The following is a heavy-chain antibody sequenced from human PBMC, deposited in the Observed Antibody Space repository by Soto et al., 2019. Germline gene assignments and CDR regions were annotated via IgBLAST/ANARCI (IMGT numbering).Heavy chain of an antibody. V-gene: IGHV1-18*01. CDR2: ISGYNGTT. J-gene: IGHJ6*02. CDR3: AREGTAAYYDYGMDV. Sequence: QVQLVQSRGEVKKPGASVKVSCKTSGYSFTTYGISWVRQAPGQGLEWMGWISGYNGTTNYAQTLQGRVPMTTDTSTMTAYMELRSLRSDDTAVYYCAREGTAAYYDYGMDVWGQGSTVTVSS. CDR1: GYSFTTYG.